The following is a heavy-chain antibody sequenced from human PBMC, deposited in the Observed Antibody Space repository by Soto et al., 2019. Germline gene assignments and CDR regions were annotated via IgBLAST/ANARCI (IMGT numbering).Heavy chain of an antibody. CDR3: AKDLGGYSGYAVAY. CDR2: ISSSGGST. CDR1: GFTFSRYA. D-gene: IGHD5-12*01. Sequence: EVQLLESGGGLVQPGGSLRLSCAASGFTFSRYAMSWVRQAPGKGLEWVSAISSSGGSTYYADSVKGRFTISRDNSKKLLYLQMNSLRAEDTAVYYCAKDLGGYSGYAVAYWGQGPLVTVSS. J-gene: IGHJ4*02. V-gene: IGHV3-23*01.